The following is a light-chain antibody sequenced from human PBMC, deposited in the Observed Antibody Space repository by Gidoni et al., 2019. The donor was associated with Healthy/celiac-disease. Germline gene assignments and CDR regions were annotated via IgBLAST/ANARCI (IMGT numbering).Light chain of an antibody. CDR2: GNS. CDR3: QSYDSSLSGYVV. Sequence: QSVLTQPPSVSGAPGQSVTLSCTGSSSNIGAGYDVHWYQQLPGTAPKLLIYGNSNRPSGVPDRFSGSKSGTSASLAITGLQAEDEADYYCQSYDSSLSGYVVFGGGTKLTVL. CDR1: SSNIGAGYD. V-gene: IGLV1-40*01. J-gene: IGLJ2*01.